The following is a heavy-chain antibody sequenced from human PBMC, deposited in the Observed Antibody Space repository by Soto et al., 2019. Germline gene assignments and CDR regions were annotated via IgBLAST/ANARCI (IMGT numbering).Heavy chain of an antibody. CDR3: ARVSSSSLYYYYYYMDV. D-gene: IGHD6-13*01. J-gene: IGHJ6*03. Sequence: QVQLVQSGAEVKKPGASVKVSCKASGYTFTSYGISWVRQAPGQGLEWMGGISAYNGNTNYAQKLQGRVTMTTDTSTSTAYMELRSLRSDDTAVYYCARVSSSSLYYYYYYMDVWGKGTTVTVSS. V-gene: IGHV1-18*01. CDR1: GYTFTSYG. CDR2: ISAYNGNT.